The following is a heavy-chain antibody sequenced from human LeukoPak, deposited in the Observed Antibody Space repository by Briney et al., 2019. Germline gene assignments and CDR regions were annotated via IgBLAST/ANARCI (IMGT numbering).Heavy chain of an antibody. J-gene: IGHJ4*02. D-gene: IGHD3-10*01. CDR3: ARKGRGPYGSVNGYFDY. CDR1: GGSISSSSYY. Sequence: SETLSLTCTVSGGSISSSSYYWGWIRQPPGKGLEWIGGIYYSGSTYYNPSLKSRVTISVDTSKNQFSLKLSSVTAADTAVYYCARKGRGPYGSVNGYFDYWGQGTLVTVSS. V-gene: IGHV4-39*01. CDR2: IYYSGST.